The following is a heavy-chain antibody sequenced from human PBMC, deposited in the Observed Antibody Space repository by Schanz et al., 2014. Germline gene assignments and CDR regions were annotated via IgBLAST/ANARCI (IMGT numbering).Heavy chain of an antibody. CDR1: GFIFSNSW. D-gene: IGHD2-21*02. CDR3: ARDLNRCGGDCYSG. V-gene: IGHV3-7*03. CDR2: IKQDGSEK. J-gene: IGHJ4*02. Sequence: EVQLVESGGGLVQPGGSLRLSCAASGFIFSNSWMSWVRQAPGKGLEWVANIKQDGSEKYYVDSVKGRFTISRDNSNNTVFLQMNSLRAEDTAVYYCARDLNRCGGDCYSGWGQGTLVTVSS.